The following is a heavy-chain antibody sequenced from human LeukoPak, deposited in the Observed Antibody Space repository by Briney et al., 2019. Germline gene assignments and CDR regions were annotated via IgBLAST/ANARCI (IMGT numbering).Heavy chain of an antibody. V-gene: IGHV3-13*05. J-gene: IGHJ2*01. Sequence: GGSLRLSCAASGFTFSSYDMHWVRQATGKGLEWVSAIGTAGDPYYSGSVKGRFTISRENAKNSLYLQMNSLRAGDTAVYYCARSPATGRYFDLWGRGTLVTVSS. CDR1: GFTFSSYD. D-gene: IGHD6-25*01. CDR3: ARSPATGRYFDL. CDR2: IGTAGDP.